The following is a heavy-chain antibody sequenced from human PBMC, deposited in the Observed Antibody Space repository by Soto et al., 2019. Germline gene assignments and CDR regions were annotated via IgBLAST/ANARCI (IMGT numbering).Heavy chain of an antibody. CDR3: AKGNMVRGSYYGMDL. CDR2: ISTSGTKI. Sequence: HPGGSLRLSCAASGFTFSSYAMTWVRLAPGKGLEWVSTISTSGTKIYYADSVKGRFSISRDNSDNTVSLQMSSLRAEDTAIYYCAKGNMVRGSYYGMDLWGPGTTGTVSS. J-gene: IGHJ6*02. CDR1: GFTFSSYA. D-gene: IGHD3-10*01. V-gene: IGHV3-23*01.